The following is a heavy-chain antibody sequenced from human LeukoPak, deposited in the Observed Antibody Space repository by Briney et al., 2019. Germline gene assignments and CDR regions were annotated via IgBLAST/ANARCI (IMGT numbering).Heavy chain of an antibody. CDR1: GGSISSYY. V-gene: IGHV4-59*05. Sequence: SETLSLTCTVSGGSISSYYWSWIRQPPGKGLEWIGSIYYSGSTYYNPSLKSRVTISVDTSKNQFSLKLSSVTAADTAVYYCARVGGCSGGSCHYYYYMDVWGKGTTVTISS. CDR2: IYYSGST. D-gene: IGHD2-15*01. J-gene: IGHJ6*03. CDR3: ARVGGCSGGSCHYYYYMDV.